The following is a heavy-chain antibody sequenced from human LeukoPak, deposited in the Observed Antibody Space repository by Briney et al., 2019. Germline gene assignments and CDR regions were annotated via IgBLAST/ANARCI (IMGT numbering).Heavy chain of an antibody. D-gene: IGHD6-19*01. CDR3: ARDRKASGWADPYFDY. V-gene: IGHV1-2*02. CDR1: GYTFTGYY. Sequence: PLASVKVSCKASGYTFTGYYMHWVRQAPGQGLEWMGWINPNSGGTNYAQKFQGKVTMTRDTSISTAYMELSRLRSDDTAVYYCARDRKASGWADPYFDYWGQGTLVTVSS. CDR2: INPNSGGT. J-gene: IGHJ4*02.